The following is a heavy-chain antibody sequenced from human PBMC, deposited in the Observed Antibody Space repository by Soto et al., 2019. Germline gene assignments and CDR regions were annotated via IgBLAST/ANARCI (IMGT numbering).Heavy chain of an antibody. V-gene: IGHV1-69*13. CDR1: GGTFSSYA. CDR2: IIPIFGTA. CDR3: ARGHKSQWLVLHYGMDV. Sequence: ASVKVSCKASGGTFSSYAISWVRQAPGHGLEWMGGIIPIFGTANYAQKFQGRVTITADESTSTAYMELSSLRSEDTAVYYCARGHKSQWLVLHYGMDVWGQGTTVTVSS. D-gene: IGHD6-19*01. J-gene: IGHJ6*02.